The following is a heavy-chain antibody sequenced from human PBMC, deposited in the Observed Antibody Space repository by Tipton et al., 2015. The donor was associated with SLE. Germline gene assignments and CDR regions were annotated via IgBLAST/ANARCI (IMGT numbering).Heavy chain of an antibody. D-gene: IGHD1-26*01. Sequence: SLRLSCVASGFTFSGHAMHWVRQAPGKGLEWVGVISYDGTNEYHADSVKGRFTISRENAKNSLYLQMNSLRAGDTAVYYCAREFRGVGGLDYWGQGTLVTVSS. CDR2: ISYDGTNE. J-gene: IGHJ4*02. CDR1: GFTFSGHA. CDR3: AREFRGVGGLDY. V-gene: IGHV3-30*14.